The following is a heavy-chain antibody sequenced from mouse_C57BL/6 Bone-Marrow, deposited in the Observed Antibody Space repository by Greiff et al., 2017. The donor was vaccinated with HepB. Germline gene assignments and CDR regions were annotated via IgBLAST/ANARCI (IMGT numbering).Heavy chain of an antibody. CDR3: ARHEERYYYGSSYYARDY. Sequence: QVQLQQSGAELVKPGASVKLSCKASGYTFTEYTIHWVKQRSGQGLEWIGWFYPGSGSIKYNEKFKDKATLTADKSSSTVYMELSRLTSEDSAVYCWARHEERYYYGSSYYARDYWGQGTSVTVSS. CDR1: GYTFTEYT. D-gene: IGHD1-1*01. CDR2: FYPGSGSI. J-gene: IGHJ4*01. V-gene: IGHV1-62-2*01.